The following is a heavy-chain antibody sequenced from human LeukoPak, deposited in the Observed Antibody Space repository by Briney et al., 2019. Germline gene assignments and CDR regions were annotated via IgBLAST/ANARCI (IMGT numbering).Heavy chain of an antibody. CDR3: ARDLSSSWGGDTNWFDP. J-gene: IGHJ5*02. D-gene: IGHD6-13*01. Sequence: ASVKVSCKVSGYTLTELSMHWVRQVPGKGLEWMGGFDPEDGETIYAQKFQGRVTMTEDTSTDTAYMELSSLRSEDTAVYYCARDLSSSWGGDTNWFDPWGQGTLVTVSS. V-gene: IGHV1-24*01. CDR1: GYTLTELS. CDR2: FDPEDGET.